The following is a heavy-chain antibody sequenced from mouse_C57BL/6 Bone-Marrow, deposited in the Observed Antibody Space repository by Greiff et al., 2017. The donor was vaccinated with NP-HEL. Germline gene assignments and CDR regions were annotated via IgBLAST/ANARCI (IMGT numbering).Heavy chain of an antibody. CDR1: GYTFTSYW. D-gene: IGHD3-3*01. CDR2: IDPSDSYT. CDR3: AREGDSLFAY. Sequence: VQLQQPGAELVMPGASVKLSCKASGYTFTSYWMHWVKQRPGQGLEWIGEIDPSDSYTNYNQKFKGKSKLTVDKSSSTAYMQLSSLTSEDSAVYYCAREGDSLFAYWGQGTLVTVSA. V-gene: IGHV1-69*01. J-gene: IGHJ3*01.